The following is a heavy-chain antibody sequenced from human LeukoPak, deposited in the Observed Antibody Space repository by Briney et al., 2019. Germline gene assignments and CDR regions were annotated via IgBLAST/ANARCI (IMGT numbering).Heavy chain of an antibody. D-gene: IGHD5-24*01. Sequence: SETLSLTCTASGGSISSYYWSWIRQPPGKGLEWIGYIYYSGSTNYNPSLKSRVTISVDTSKNQFSLKLSSVTAADTAVYYCARDMGRDGYNALDYWGQGTLVTVSS. J-gene: IGHJ4*02. CDR1: GGSISSYY. CDR2: IYYSGST. V-gene: IGHV4-59*12. CDR3: ARDMGRDGYNALDY.